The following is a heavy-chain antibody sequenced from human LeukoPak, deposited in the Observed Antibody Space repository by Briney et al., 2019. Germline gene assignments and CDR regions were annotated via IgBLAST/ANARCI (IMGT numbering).Heavy chain of an antibody. J-gene: IGHJ4*02. CDR3: ARDRVVPAAFDY. CDR1: GYTFTSYG. D-gene: IGHD2-2*01. Sequence: SVKVSCKASGYTFTSYGISWVRQAPGQGLEWMGRIIPILGIANYAQKFQGRVTITADKSTSTAYMELSSLRSEDTAVYYCARDRVVPAAFDYWGQGTLVTVSS. CDR2: IIPILGIA. V-gene: IGHV1-69*04.